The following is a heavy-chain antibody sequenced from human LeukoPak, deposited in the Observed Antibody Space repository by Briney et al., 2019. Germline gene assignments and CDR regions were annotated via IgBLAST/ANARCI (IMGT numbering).Heavy chain of an antibody. CDR3: ARGRFDP. J-gene: IGHJ5*02. CDR1: GYTFHNYD. V-gene: IGHV1-8*01. CDR2: MNPVAGNT. Sequence: ASVKVSCKASGYTFHNYDINWVRQAAGQGLEWMGWMNPVAGNTGYAPKFLGRATMTRNTSTGTAYLELDRLTSADTAVYYCARGRFDPWGQGTQVIVSS.